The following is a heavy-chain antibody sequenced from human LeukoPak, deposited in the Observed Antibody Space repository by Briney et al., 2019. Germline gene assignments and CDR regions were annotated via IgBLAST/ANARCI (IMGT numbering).Heavy chain of an antibody. J-gene: IGHJ4*02. Sequence: GGSLRLSCAASGFTFSSNGMHWVRQAPGKGLEWVAVVSFDGSNKYFEDSVKGRFSISRDNSRNTLYLQMNSLRAEDTAVYYCARTSYWGQGTLVTVSS. CDR3: ARTSY. CDR2: VSFDGSNK. V-gene: IGHV3-33*01. CDR1: GFTFSSNG.